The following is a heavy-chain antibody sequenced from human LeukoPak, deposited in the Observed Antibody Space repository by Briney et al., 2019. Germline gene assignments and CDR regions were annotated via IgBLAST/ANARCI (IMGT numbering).Heavy chain of an antibody. CDR3: ARWEIRETAHQLDY. CDR1: GFTLSGHW. CDR2: INQDGSAM. J-gene: IGHJ4*02. V-gene: IGHV3-7*01. Sequence: GGSLRLSCAASGFTLSGHWMSWVRQAPGKGLEWVANINQDGSAMYYVDSVKGRFTISRDNAKNSMYLQMNSLGAEDTAVYYCARWEIRETAHQLDYWGQGALVTVSS. D-gene: IGHD1-1*01.